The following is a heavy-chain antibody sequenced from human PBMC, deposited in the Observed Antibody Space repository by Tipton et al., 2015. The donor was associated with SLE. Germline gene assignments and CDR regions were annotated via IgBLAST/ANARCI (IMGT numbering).Heavy chain of an antibody. CDR3: ARFWSGYSYYFDY. Sequence: TLSLTCAVYGGSFSGYYWSWIRQPPGKGLEWIGYIYYSGSTNYNPSLKSRVTISVDTSKNQFSLKLSSVTAADTAVYYCARFWSGYSYYFDYWGQGTMVTV. CDR1: GGSFSGYY. J-gene: IGHJ4*03. V-gene: IGHV4-59*01. CDR2: IYYSGST. D-gene: IGHD3-3*01.